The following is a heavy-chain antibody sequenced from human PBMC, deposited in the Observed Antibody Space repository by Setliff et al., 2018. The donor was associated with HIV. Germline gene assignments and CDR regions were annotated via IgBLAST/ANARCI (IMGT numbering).Heavy chain of an antibody. CDR2: INPSGGST. V-gene: IGHV1-46*01. CDR1: GYTFTNYY. J-gene: IGHJ4*02. CDR3: ARGPLYGYDRGYFDY. Sequence: ASVKVSCKASGYTFTNYYMHWVRQAPGQGLEWMGIINPSGGSTSYAQKFQGRVTMTRDTSTSTVYMEVRSLRSEDTAQYYCARGPLYGYDRGYFDYWGQGTLVTVSS. D-gene: IGHD5-12*01.